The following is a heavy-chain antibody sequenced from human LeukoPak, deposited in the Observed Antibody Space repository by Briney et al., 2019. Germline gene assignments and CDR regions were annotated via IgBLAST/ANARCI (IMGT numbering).Heavy chain of an antibody. CDR1: GTSISSGGYF. D-gene: IGHD3-9*01. J-gene: IGHJ4*02. V-gene: IGHV4-30-4*08. Sequence: PSQTLSLTCTVSGTSISSGGYFWSWIRQLPGKGLEWVGYIYYSGSTYYNPPLKSRVTISVDTSKNQFSLKLSSVTAADTAVYYCARAYDILTGYSEYYFDYWGQGTLVTVSS. CDR3: ARAYDILTGYSEYYFDY. CDR2: IYYSGST.